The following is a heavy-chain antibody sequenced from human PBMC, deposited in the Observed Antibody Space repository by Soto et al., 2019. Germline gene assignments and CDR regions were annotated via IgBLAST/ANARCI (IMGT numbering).Heavy chain of an antibody. J-gene: IGHJ4*02. CDR1: GYTFIGHY. V-gene: IGHV1-2*02. Sequence: ASVKVSCKAPGYTFIGHYIHWVRQAPGRGLEWMGWINPNSGATNSAQNFQGRVTMTRDTSLNTAYMELTRLTYDDTAVYFCARDLVSTIGDFDYWGQGTLVTVSS. CDR2: INPNSGAT. CDR3: ARDLVSTIGDFDY. D-gene: IGHD5-12*01.